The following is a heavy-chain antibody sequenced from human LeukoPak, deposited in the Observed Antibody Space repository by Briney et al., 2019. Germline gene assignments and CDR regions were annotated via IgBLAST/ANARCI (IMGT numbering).Heavy chain of an antibody. CDR2: IYTSGST. V-gene: IGHV4-59*10. J-gene: IGHJ4*02. D-gene: IGHD2-15*01. CDR3: ARGSEYCSGGCCFD. Sequence: PSETLSLTCAVYGGSFSGYYWIWIRQPPGKGLEWIGRIYTSGSTNYNPSLKSRVTMSVDTSKNQFSLKLSSVTAADTAVYYCARGSEYCSGGCCFDWGQGTLVTVSS. CDR1: GGSFSGYY.